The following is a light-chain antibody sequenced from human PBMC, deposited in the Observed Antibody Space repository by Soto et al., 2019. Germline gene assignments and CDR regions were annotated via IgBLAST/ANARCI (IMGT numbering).Light chain of an antibody. Sequence: EIVLTQSPGTLSLSPGERATLSCRASQSVSSTYLAWYQQKPGQAPRRLIYGASSRATGIPDRFSGSGSGTDFSLTISRLAPEDFAVDYGQRYDISPFPFGQGTKLEIK. J-gene: IGKJ2*01. CDR2: GAS. V-gene: IGKV3-20*01. CDR1: QSVSSTY. CDR3: QRYDISPFP.